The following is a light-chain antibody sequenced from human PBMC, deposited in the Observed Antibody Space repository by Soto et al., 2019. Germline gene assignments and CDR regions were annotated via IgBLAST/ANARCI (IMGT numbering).Light chain of an antibody. CDR3: SSSTATSTYV. J-gene: IGLJ1*01. CDR1: SSDVGAYNS. Sequence: QSALTQPASVSGSPGQSITISCTGTSSDVGAYNSVSWYQQHPDKAPKLIIYSVTYRSSGVSDRFSGSKSDNTASLTISGLHTEDEADYYCSSSTATSTYVFGTGTKVTVL. V-gene: IGLV2-14*03. CDR2: SVT.